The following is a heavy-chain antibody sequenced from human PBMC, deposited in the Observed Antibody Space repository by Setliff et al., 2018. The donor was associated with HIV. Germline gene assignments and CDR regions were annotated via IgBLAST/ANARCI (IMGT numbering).Heavy chain of an antibody. J-gene: IGHJ3*02. V-gene: IGHV4-59*01. Sequence: LSLTCTVSGRSFSTYYWRWIRQPPGKGLEWIGYIFYSGSTNYNPSLKSRVTISVDSSKNQFSLNLTSVTPADTAVYYCARSNSIKGYSYGPDAFDIWGQGTMVTVSS. CDR2: IFYSGST. CDR3: ARSNSIKGYSYGPDAFDI. CDR1: GRSFSTYY. D-gene: IGHD5-18*01.